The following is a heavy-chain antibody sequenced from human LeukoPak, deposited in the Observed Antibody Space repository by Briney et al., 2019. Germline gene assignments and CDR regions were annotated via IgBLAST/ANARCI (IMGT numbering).Heavy chain of an antibody. CDR3: VRENGGNRDAFDI. CDR2: IYYSGST. CDR1: GGSISSDC. V-gene: IGHV4-59*01. D-gene: IGHD4-23*01. Sequence: SQTLSLTWTVSGGSISSDCWSWIRQPPGKGLEWIGYIYYSGSTNYNPSLKSRVTISVDTSKNQFSLKLSSVTAADMAVYYCVRENGGNRDAFDIWGQGTMVTVSS. J-gene: IGHJ3*02.